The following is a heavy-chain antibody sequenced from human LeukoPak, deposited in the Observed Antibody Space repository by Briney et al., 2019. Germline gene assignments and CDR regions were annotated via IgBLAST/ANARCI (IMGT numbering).Heavy chain of an antibody. CDR2: IRGSGTGT. J-gene: IGHJ4*02. Sequence: GGSLRLSCAASGFTFGSYAMTWVRQASGKGLEWVSAIRGSGTGTNYGDSVKGRFTISRHNSKNTLYLQMNSLRAEDTAVYYCAKDRSETEYYYDSSGFDYWGQGTLVTVSS. CDR3: AKDRSETEYYYDSSGFDY. V-gene: IGHV3-23*01. D-gene: IGHD3-22*01. CDR1: GFTFGSYA.